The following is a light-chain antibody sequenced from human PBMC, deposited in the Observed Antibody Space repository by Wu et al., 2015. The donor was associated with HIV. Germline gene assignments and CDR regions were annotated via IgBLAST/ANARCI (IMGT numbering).Light chain of an antibody. CDR2: QSS. Sequence: DIQMTQSPSTLSASVGDKITITCRASDSIDTWLAWYQQKAGKAPKLLIYQSSSLENGIPSRFSGSGSGTDFTLTISSLQPDDLATYYCQQYNAYPWTFGRGTKIDIK. CDR1: DSIDTW. CDR3: QQYNAYPWT. V-gene: IGKV1-5*03. J-gene: IGKJ1*01.